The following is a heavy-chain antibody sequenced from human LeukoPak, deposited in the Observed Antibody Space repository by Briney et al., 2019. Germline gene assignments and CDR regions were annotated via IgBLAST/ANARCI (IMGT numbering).Heavy chain of an antibody. J-gene: IGHJ3*02. V-gene: IGHV4-39*07. D-gene: IGHD3-16*01. CDR2: IYFSGST. CDR3: ARDHTGGEPPAFDI. CDR1: GGSISSSSYY. Sequence: SETLSLTCTVSGGSISSSSYYWGWIRQTPGKGLEWIGSIYFSGSTYYNPSLKSRVTISVDTSKNQFSLKLSSVTAADTAVYYCARDHTGGEPPAFDIWGQGTMVTVPS.